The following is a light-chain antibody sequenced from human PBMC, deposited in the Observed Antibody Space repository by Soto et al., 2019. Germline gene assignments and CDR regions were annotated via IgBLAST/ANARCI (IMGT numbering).Light chain of an antibody. CDR2: AAS. V-gene: IGKV1-39*01. J-gene: IGKJ1*01. CDR1: QGMSTY. Sequence: DIQMPQSPSSLSASAGDRVTITCRASQGMSTYLNWYQQKPGKAPKLLIYAASSLQSGVPSRFSGSGSETDFTLTISSLQPEHFATYSCQQSYSTTWTFGQGTKVEIK. CDR3: QQSYSTTWT.